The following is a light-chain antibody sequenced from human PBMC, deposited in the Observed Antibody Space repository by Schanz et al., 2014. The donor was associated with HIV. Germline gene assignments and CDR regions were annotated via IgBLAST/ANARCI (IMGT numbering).Light chain of an antibody. CDR3: GSYTGSSPLGV. CDR2: EVT. J-gene: IGLJ2*01. V-gene: IGLV2-14*01. Sequence: QSALTQPASVSGSPGQSITISCTGTSSDVGGYNYVSWYQQHPGKAPKLIIYEVTKRPSGVPDRFSGSKSGNTASLTISGLQTEDEGDYYCGSYTGSSPLGVFGGGTKLTVL. CDR1: SSDVGGYNY.